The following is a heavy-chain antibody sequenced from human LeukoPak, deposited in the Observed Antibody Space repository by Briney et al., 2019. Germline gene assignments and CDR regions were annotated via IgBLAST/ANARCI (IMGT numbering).Heavy chain of an antibody. CDR1: GYTFSSYW. V-gene: IGHV5-51*01. CDR3: ARVAYCSNDVCYSNYYFSMDV. J-gene: IGHJ6*03. D-gene: IGHD2-8*01. CDR2: INPNHSDT. Sequence: GESLKISCKGSGYTFSSYWIGWVRQMPGKGLGWMGFINPNHSDTRYSPSFQGQVTISADKSISTAYLQWSSLKASDTAMYYCARVAYCSNDVCYSNYYFSMDVWGKGTTVTVSS.